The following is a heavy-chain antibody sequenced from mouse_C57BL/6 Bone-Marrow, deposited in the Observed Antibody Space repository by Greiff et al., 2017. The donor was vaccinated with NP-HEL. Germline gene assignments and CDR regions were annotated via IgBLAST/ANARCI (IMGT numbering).Heavy chain of an antibody. CDR2: ISDGGSYT. Sequence: EVQVVESGGGLVKPGGSLKLSCAASGFTFSSYAMSWVRQTPEKRLEWVATISDGGSYTYYPDNVKGRFTISRDNAKNNLYLQMSHLKSEDTAMYYCARGRGTTVVGPYAMDYWGQGTSVTVSS. CDR1: GFTFSSYA. V-gene: IGHV5-4*01. D-gene: IGHD1-1*01. J-gene: IGHJ4*01. CDR3: ARGRGTTVVGPYAMDY.